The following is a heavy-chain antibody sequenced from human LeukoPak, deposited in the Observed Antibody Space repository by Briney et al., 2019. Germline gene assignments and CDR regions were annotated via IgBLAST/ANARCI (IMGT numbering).Heavy chain of an antibody. CDR1: GFTFSSYG. D-gene: IGHD2-15*01. CDR2: IWYDGSNK. J-gene: IGHJ6*03. CDR3: AKDGGYGLYYYYYYMDV. Sequence: GGSLRLSCAASGFTFSSYGMHWVRQAPGKGREGVADIWYDGSNKYYADSVEGRFTISRDNSKNTLYLQMNSLRAEDTAVYYCAKDGGYGLYYYYYYMDVWGKGTTVTVSS. V-gene: IGHV3-33*06.